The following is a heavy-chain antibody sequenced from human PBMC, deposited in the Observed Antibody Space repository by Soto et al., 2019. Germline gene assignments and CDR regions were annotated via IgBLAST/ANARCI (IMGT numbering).Heavy chain of an antibody. J-gene: IGHJ4*01. D-gene: IGHD2-8*01. CDR3: ASFCRYCTTGVHSRALDN. Sequence: LKISCAASGFTVSSNXMSWVRQALGKGLEWVSVINNGDNTFYADSVKGRFTISRDNSENTLYLQMNSLRAEDTAVYYCASFCRYCTTGVHSRALDNWGHGTLVTVSS. CDR1: GFTVSSNX. CDR2: INNGDNT. V-gene: IGHV3-66*01.